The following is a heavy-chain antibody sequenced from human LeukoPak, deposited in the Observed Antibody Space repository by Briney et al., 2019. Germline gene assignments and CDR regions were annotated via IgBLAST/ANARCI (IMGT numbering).Heavy chain of an antibody. J-gene: IGHJ5*02. CDR3: ARHPPQGYCSSTSCYFSVVVP. CDR2: IYHSGNT. D-gene: IGHD2-2*01. Sequence: SETLSLTCTVSGYSISTSYYWGWTRQPPGKGLEWIGSIYHSGNTYYNPSLKSRVTISADTSKNQFYLKLRTVTAADTAVYYCARHPPQGYCSSTSCYFSVVVPWGQGTLVTVSS. V-gene: IGHV4-38-2*02. CDR1: GYSISTSYY.